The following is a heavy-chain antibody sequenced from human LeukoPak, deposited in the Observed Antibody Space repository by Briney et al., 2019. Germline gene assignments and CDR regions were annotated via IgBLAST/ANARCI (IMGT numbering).Heavy chain of an antibody. CDR3: ARGGAVKFDY. J-gene: IGHJ4*02. CDR1: GFXFSTYN. Sequence: GRSLRLSCAASGFXFSTYNIDWVRQAPGKGLEWVALMSYDGANTYYADSVKGRFTISRDNSKNTLYLQMNSLRPEDTAVYYCARGGAVKFDYWGQGTLVTVSS. CDR2: MSYDGANT. D-gene: IGHD6-19*01. V-gene: IGHV3-30-3*01.